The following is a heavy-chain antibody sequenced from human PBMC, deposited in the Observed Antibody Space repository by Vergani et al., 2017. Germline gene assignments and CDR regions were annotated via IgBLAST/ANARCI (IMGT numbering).Heavy chain of an antibody. D-gene: IGHD5-18*01. J-gene: IGHJ4*02. CDR3: ARVMADTAMVTPSIDY. Sequence: QVQLVQSGAEVKKPGASVKVSCKASGYTFTSYNMHWVRQAPGQGLEWMGIINPSGGSTSYAQKFQGRVTMTRDTSTSTVYMELSSLRSEDTAVYYCARVMADTAMVTPSIDYWGQGTLVTVSS. CDR2: INPSGGST. CDR1: GYTFTSYN. V-gene: IGHV1-46*03.